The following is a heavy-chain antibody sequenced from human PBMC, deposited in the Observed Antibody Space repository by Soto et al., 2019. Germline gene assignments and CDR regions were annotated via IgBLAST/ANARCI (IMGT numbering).Heavy chain of an antibody. V-gene: IGHV3-23*01. CDR2: VSASGLNT. D-gene: IGHD5-18*01. J-gene: IGHJ4*02. CDR3: AALDTAMVKTAGY. CDR1: GFTFNKYA. Sequence: GGSLRLSCAASGFTFNKYAMTWVRQAPGKGLEWVSGVSASGLNTDYADPVKGRFYISRDNSKNTVSLHMNSLRAEDTALYYCAALDTAMVKTAGYWGQGTLVTVSS.